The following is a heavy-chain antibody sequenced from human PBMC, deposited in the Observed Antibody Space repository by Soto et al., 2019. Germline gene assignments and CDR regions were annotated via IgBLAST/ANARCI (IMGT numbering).Heavy chain of an antibody. J-gene: IGHJ4*02. CDR2: INTYNGMT. CDR3: AKSPRGEMATD. Sequence: QVQLVQSGGEVKKPGASVTVSCKASGYTFINYHITWVRQAPGQGLEWMAWINTYNGMTDYAQKFQGRVTMTRDTSTRTAYMAMRNLGSDATAVYFCAKSPRGEMATDWGQGTLATVSS. V-gene: IGHV1-18*01. D-gene: IGHD5-12*01. CDR1: GYTFINYH.